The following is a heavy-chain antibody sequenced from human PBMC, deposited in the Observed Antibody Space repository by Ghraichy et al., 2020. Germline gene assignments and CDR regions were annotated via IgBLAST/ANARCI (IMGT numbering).Heavy chain of an antibody. Sequence: LSLTCVASGFTLSNYWMHWVRQAPGKGLVWVSRIKSDGSSTIYADSVKGRFTISRDNAKNTLYLQMNSLRADDTAVYYCAREYCSGGRCFFGTGGSHLDYWGQGTLVSVSS. J-gene: IGHJ4*02. V-gene: IGHV3-74*01. CDR1: GFTLSNYW. CDR2: IKSDGSST. D-gene: IGHD2-15*01. CDR3: AREYCSGGRCFFGTGGSHLDY.